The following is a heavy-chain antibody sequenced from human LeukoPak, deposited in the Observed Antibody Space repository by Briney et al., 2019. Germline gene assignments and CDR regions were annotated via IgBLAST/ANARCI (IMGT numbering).Heavy chain of an antibody. CDR2: IIQSGVT. D-gene: IGHD5-24*01. V-gene: IGHV4-34*01. J-gene: IGHJ4*02. Sequence: PSETLSLTCAVYGGSLSDYYWSWIRQAPGKGVESIGEIIQSGVTNYNPSLKSRATISIDTSKNQFSLKLNSVTAADTAVYSCARGNRAGYNFDYWGQGALVTVSS. CDR3: ARGNRAGYNFDY. CDR1: GGSLSDYY.